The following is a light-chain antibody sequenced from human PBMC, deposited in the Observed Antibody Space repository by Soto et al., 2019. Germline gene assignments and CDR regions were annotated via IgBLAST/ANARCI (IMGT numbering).Light chain of an antibody. CDR1: QSISSY. V-gene: IGKV1-39*01. CDR2: AAS. J-gene: IGKJ1*01. Sequence: IQMTQSPASLSPSVGDRVAISWRASQSISSYLNWYKQKPGKAPKLLIYAASSLQSAVPSRFSGSGSGTDFTLTISSLQPEDFEVYYCQHRYSWPPAFGQGTKVDIK. CDR3: QHRYSWPPA.